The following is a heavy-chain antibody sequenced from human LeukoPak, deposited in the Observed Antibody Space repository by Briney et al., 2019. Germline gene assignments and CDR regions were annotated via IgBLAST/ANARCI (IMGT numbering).Heavy chain of an antibody. V-gene: IGHV3-48*03. CDR2: ISSSGSTI. J-gene: IGHJ4*02. CDR1: GFTFSSYE. D-gene: IGHD3-10*01. CDR3: ARAPYYYGSGMDY. Sequence: GGSLRLSCAASGFTFSSYEMNWVRQAPGKGLEWVSYISSSGSTIYYADSVKGRFTISRDNSKNTLYLQMNSLRAEDTAVYYCARAPYYYGSGMDYWGQGTLVTVSS.